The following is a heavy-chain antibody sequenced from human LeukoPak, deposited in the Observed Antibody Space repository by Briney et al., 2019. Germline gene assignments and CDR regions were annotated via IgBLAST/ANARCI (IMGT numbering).Heavy chain of an antibody. CDR1: GFTVSSNY. J-gene: IGHJ4*02. D-gene: IGHD2-15*01. CDR3: ASLGYCSGGSCYARRDY. Sequence: GGSLRLSCAAPGFTVSSNYMSWVRQAPGKGLEWVSVIYSGDSAYYADSVKGRFTISRDNAKNSLYLQMNSLRAEDTALYYCASLGYCSGGSCYARRDYWGQGTLVTVSS. CDR2: IYSGDSA. V-gene: IGHV3-53*01.